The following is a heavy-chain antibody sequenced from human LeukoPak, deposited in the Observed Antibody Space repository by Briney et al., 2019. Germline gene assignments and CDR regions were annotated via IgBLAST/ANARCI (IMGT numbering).Heavy chain of an antibody. D-gene: IGHD3-3*01. Sequence: ASVKVSCKASGYKFVAYYIHWVRQSPGQGLEWLGRINPDSGDTNYAQKFQGRVTMMRDTSSSTAYMELSRLKSDDTAIYYCARESQVFWPKETNWFDPWGQGTLVTVSS. CDR2: INPDSGDT. V-gene: IGHV1-2*06. CDR1: GYKFVAYY. CDR3: ARESQVFWPKETNWFDP. J-gene: IGHJ5*02.